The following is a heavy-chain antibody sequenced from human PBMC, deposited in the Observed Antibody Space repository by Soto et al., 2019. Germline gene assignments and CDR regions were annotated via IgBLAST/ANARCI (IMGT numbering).Heavy chain of an antibody. V-gene: IGHV3-30*18. CDR2: ISYDGSNK. CDR3: AKDLSYYHDY. D-gene: IGHD1-26*01. Sequence: PGGSLRLSCAASGFTFSSYGMHWVRQAPGKGLEWVAVISYDGSNKYYADSVKGRFTISRDNSKNTLYLQMNSLRAEDTAVYYCAKDLSYYHDYWGQGTLVTVSS. CDR1: GFTFSSYG. J-gene: IGHJ4*02.